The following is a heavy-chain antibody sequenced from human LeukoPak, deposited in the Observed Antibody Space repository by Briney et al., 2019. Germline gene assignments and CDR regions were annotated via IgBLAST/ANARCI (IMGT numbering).Heavy chain of an antibody. CDR1: GVTFSSYG. V-gene: IGHV3-23*01. J-gene: IGHJ4*02. D-gene: IGHD3-22*01. Sequence: GGSLRLSCAASGVTFSSYGMSWVRQAPGEGLEWVSVISGSGSTTYYAHSVKGRFTISRDNSKNTVHLQMNSLRAEDTAVYYCAKGSGNYFFEYWGQGTLVTVSS. CDR2: ISGSGSTT. CDR3: AKGSGNYFFEY.